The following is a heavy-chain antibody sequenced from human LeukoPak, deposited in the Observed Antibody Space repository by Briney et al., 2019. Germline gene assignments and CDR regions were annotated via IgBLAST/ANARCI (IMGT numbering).Heavy chain of an antibody. CDR3: ARGGRVVPAAIHYYYGMDV. CDR2: INHSGST. CDR1: GGSFSGYY. Sequence: PSETLSLTCAVYGGSFSGYYWSWIRQPPGKGLEWIGEINHSGSTNYNPSLKSRVTISVDTSKNQFSLKLSSVTAADTAVYYCARGGRVVPAAIHYYYGMDVWGQGTTVTVSS. D-gene: IGHD2-2*01. J-gene: IGHJ6*02. V-gene: IGHV4-34*01.